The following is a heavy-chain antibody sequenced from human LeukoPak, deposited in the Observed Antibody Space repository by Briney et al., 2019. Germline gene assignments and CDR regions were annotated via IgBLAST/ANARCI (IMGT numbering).Heavy chain of an antibody. V-gene: IGHV3-74*01. CDR2: INTDGSST. Sequence: PGGSLRLSCAAAGFTLSSYWMHWVRQAPGKGLVWVSRINTDGSSTSYADSVKGRFTISKDNAKNTLFLQMNSLRAEDTAVYYCAKDPNSSSWYVNYFDYWGQGTLVTVPS. CDR3: AKDPNSSSWYVNYFDY. CDR1: GFTLSSYW. D-gene: IGHD6-13*01. J-gene: IGHJ4*02.